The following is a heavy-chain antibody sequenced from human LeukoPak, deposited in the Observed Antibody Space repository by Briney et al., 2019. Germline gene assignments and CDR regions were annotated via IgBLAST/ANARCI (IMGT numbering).Heavy chain of an antibody. CDR1: GGSISSYY. CDR3: ARARREMVDY. J-gene: IGHJ4*02. V-gene: IGHV4-38-2*02. D-gene: IGHD5-24*01. Sequence: SETLSLTCTVSGGSISSYYWGWIRQPPGKGLEWIGSIYHSGSTYYNPSLKSRVTILVDTSKNQFSLKLSSVTAADTAVYHCARARREMVDYWGQGTLVTVSS. CDR2: IYHSGST.